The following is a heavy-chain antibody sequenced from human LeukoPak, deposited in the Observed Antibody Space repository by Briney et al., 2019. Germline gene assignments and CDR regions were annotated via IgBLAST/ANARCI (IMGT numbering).Heavy chain of an antibody. CDR3: ARDSPRSGSYYFDY. V-gene: IGHV3-30-3*01. D-gene: IGHD3-10*01. J-gene: IGHJ4*02. Sequence: PWGSLRLSCAASGFTFSSYAMHWVRQAPGKGLEWVAVISYDGSNKYYADSVKGRFTISRDNSKNTLYLQMGSLRAEDTAVYYCARDSPRSGSYYFDYWGQGTLVIVSS. CDR2: ISYDGSNK. CDR1: GFTFSSYA.